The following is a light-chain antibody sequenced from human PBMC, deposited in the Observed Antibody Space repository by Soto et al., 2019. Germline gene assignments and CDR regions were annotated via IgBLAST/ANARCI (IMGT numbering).Light chain of an antibody. CDR1: SSDVGSYNL. Sequence: QSVLTQPASVSGSPGQSITISCTGTSSDVGSYNLVSWYQQHPGKAPKLMIYEGSKRPSGVSNRFSGSKSGNTASLTISGLQSEDEAEYYCSSFAGSSTFVLFGGGTKLTVL. V-gene: IGLV2-23*03. CDR2: EGS. J-gene: IGLJ2*01. CDR3: SSFAGSSTFVL.